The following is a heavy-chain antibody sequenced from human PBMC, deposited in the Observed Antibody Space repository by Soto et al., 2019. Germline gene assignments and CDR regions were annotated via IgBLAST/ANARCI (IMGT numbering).Heavy chain of an antibody. CDR1: GGSIKTDN. CDR2: IYYSGST. V-gene: IGHV4-59*01. D-gene: IGHD2-2*01. CDR3: ARVEYCSSTSCYGMDV. Sequence: SETLSLTCDVSGGSIKTDNWWTWVRQPPGKGLEWIGYIYYSGSTNYNPSLKSRVTISVDTSKNQFSLKLSSVTAADTAVYYCARVEYCSSTSCYGMDVWGQGTTVTVSS. J-gene: IGHJ6*02.